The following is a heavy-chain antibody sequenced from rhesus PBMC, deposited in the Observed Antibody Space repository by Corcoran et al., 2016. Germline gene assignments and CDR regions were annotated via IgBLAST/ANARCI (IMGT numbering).Heavy chain of an antibody. CDR3: ARHLGSSYGWRFDV. CDR2: IYGSAAST. Sequence: QVQLQESGPAVVKPSATLSLTCAVPGGPISSSTRWDWIRQAPGEGLEWTGGIYGSAASTVYSPSLKSRVTLSIDTSKNQFSLKLSSVTAADTAVYFCARHLGSSYGWRFDVWGAGVLVTVSS. J-gene: IGHJ5-1*01. D-gene: IGHD6-43*01. V-gene: IGHV4-93*02. CDR1: GGPISSSTR.